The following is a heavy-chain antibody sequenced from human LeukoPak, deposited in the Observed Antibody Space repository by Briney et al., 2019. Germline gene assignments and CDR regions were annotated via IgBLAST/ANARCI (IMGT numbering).Heavy chain of an antibody. CDR3: AKDGATVTTYFDY. V-gene: IGHV3-30*18. Sequence: PGRSLRLSCAASGFTFSSYGMHWVRQAPGKGLEWVAVKSYDGSNKYYADSVKDRFTISRDNSKNTLYLQMNSLRAEDTAVYYCAKDGATVTTYFDYWGQGTLVTVSS. J-gene: IGHJ4*02. CDR2: KSYDGSNK. D-gene: IGHD4-17*01. CDR1: GFTFSSYG.